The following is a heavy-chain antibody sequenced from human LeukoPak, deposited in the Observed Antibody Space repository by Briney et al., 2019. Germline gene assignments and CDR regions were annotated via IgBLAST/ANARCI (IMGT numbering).Heavy chain of an antibody. CDR1: GFTFSSYG. J-gene: IGHJ4*02. V-gene: IGHV3-30*18. Sequence: GGSLRLSCAASGFTFSSYGMHWVRQAPGKGLEWVAVISYDGSNKYYADSVKGRFTISRDNSKNTLYLQMNSLRAEDTAVYYCANDIVYDSSVALGYWGQGTLVTVSS. CDR2: ISYDGSNK. CDR3: ANDIVYDSSVALGY. D-gene: IGHD3-22*01.